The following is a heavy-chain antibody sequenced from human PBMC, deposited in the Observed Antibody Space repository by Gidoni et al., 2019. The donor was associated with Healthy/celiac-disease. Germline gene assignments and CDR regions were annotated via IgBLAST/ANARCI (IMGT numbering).Heavy chain of an antibody. V-gene: IGHV1-46*01. CDR2: IKPSGVRT. J-gene: IGHJ4*02. D-gene: IGHD6-13*01. CDR3: ARAEGIAAAGTPFDY. CDR1: GYTVTSYY. Sequence: QVQLVQSGAEVKQPGASGKVSCKASGYTVTSYYMHWVRRDAGQGLECMGIIKPSGVRTSYAQKFKGRVTMTRDTSTSTVYMELRSLRSEDTAVYYCARAEGIAAAGTPFDYWGQGTLVTVSS.